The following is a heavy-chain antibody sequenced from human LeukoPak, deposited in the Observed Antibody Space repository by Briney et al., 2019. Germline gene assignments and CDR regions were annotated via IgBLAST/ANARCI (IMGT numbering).Heavy chain of an antibody. CDR1: GGTFSSYA. D-gene: IGHD3-22*01. CDR3: ARGQTYYYDSSGYYRAVRPYYFDY. Sequence: ASVKVSCKASGGTFSSYAISWVRQAPGQGLEWMGGIIPIFGTANYAQKFQGRVTITADESTSTAYMELSSLRSEDTAVYYCARGQTYYYDSSGYYRAVRPYYFDYWGQGTLVTVSS. J-gene: IGHJ4*02. V-gene: IGHV1-69*13. CDR2: IIPIFGTA.